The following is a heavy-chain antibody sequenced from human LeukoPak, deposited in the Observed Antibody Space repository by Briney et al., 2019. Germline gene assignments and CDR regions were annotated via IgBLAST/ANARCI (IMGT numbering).Heavy chain of an antibody. CDR1: GFTFSSYA. J-gene: IGHJ6*02. CDR2: ISYDRSNK. V-gene: IGHV3-30-3*01. Sequence: GGSLRLSCAASGFTFSSYAMHWVRQAPGKGLEWVAVISYDRSNKYYADSVKGRFTISRDNSKNTLYLQMNSLRAEDTAVYYCARDAIRPMIVVLGGMDVWGQGTTVTVSS. CDR3: ARDAIRPMIVVLGGMDV. D-gene: IGHD3-22*01.